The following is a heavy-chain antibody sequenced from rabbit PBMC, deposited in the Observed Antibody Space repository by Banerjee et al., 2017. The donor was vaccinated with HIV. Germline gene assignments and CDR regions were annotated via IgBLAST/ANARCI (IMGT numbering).Heavy chain of an antibody. D-gene: IGHD1-1*01. CDR3: VRAHASSSGYYTYLYL. J-gene: IGHJ6*01. CDR1: GFSFSGSYD. CDR2: IYGGSSGTI. Sequence: QEQLVESGGGLVKPGASLTLTCTASGFSFSGSYDMCWVRQAPGKGLEWIVCIYGGSSGTIWYASWAKGRFTISKTSSTTVTLQMTSLTAADTATYFCVRAHASSSGYYTYLYLWGPGTLVT. V-gene: IGHV1S45*01.